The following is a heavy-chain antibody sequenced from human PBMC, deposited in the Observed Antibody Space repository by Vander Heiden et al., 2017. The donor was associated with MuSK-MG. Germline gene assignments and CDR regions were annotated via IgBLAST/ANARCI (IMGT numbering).Heavy chain of an antibody. CDR2: ITTTGDT. V-gene: IGHV3-13*01. CDR1: GFTFSSYD. Sequence: EVQLVESGGGLVQPGGSLRLSCAASGFTFSSYDMHWVRQATGKGLEWVSAITTTGDTYYTGPVKGRFTVSRANAKNSLYLQMNSLRAGDTAIYYCARDPYMDVWGKGTTVTVSS. J-gene: IGHJ6*03. CDR3: ARDPYMDV.